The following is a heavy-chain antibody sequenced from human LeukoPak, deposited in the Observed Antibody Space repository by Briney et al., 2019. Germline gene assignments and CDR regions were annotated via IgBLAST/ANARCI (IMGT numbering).Heavy chain of an antibody. Sequence: SETLSLTCTVSGGSISSSSYYWGWIRQPPGKGLEWIGSIYYSGSTHYNPSLKSRVTISVDTSKNQFSLKLSSVTAADTAVYYCARDFSSSSSVYYYYYMDVWGKGTTVTVSS. D-gene: IGHD6-6*01. CDR3: ARDFSSSSSVYYYYYMDV. V-gene: IGHV4-39*07. CDR1: GGSISSSSYY. J-gene: IGHJ6*03. CDR2: IYYSGST.